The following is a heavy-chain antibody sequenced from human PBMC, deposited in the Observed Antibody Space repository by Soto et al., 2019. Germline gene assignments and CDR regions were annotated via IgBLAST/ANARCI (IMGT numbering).Heavy chain of an antibody. CDR3: AKDPIGYSNSYLDY. CDR1: GFSFSNYA. Sequence: GGSLRLSCATSGFSFSNYAMSWVRQAPGKGLEWVAGISSSGYTYYVHSLKGRFTISRDNSKNSLYLQMNSLRAEDTAVYYCAKDPIGYSNSYLDYWGQGTLVTVSS. V-gene: IGHV3-23*01. D-gene: IGHD4-4*01. CDR2: ISSSGYT. J-gene: IGHJ4*02.